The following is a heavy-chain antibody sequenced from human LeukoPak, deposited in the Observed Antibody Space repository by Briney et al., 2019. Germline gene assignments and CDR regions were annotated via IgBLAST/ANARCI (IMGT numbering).Heavy chain of an antibody. CDR1: GGSISSGTYY. Sequence: SETLSLTCTVPGGSISSGTYYWGWIRQPPGKGLEWIGFIYYGGSTYYNPSLKSRVTMSVDTSRNQFSLALSSVTAADTAVYYCARLSRSGNYYFDYWGQGTLITVSS. J-gene: IGHJ4*02. CDR3: ARLSRSGNYYFDY. D-gene: IGHD5-12*01. V-gene: IGHV4-39*01. CDR2: IYYGGST.